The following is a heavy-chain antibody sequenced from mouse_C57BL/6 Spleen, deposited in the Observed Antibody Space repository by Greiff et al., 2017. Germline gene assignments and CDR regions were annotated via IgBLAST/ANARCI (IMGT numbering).Heavy chain of an antibody. CDR1: GFTFSDYG. Sequence: EVHLVESGGGLVKPGGSLKLSCAASGFTFSDYGMHWVRQAPEKGLEWVAYISSGSSTIYYADTVKGRFTISRDNAKNTLFLQMTSLRSEDTAMYYCARPTGNYGSSSWFAYWGQGTLVTVSA. CDR3: ARPTGNYGSSSWFAY. J-gene: IGHJ3*01. V-gene: IGHV5-17*01. D-gene: IGHD1-1*01. CDR2: ISSGSSTI.